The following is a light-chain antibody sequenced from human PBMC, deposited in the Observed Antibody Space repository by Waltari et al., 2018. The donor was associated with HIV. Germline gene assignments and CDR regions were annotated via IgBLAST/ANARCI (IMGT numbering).Light chain of an antibody. CDR1: QDIGNH. J-gene: IGKJ3*01. CDR2: GAS. Sequence: DILMTQSPPSLSASVGGKVTITCRASQDIGNHLSWYRQKSGRAPELLIYGASFLESGVPSKCSGRGSGTTFIFTINSLQPEDSATYYCQQFTSLPITFGPGTTVDIK. CDR3: QQFTSLPIT. V-gene: IGKV1-33*01.